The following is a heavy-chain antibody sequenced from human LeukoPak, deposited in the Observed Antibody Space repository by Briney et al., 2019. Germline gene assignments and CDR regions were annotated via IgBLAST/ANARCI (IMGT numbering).Heavy chain of an antibody. Sequence: SVTVSCKASGGTFSSYAISWVRQAPGQGLEWMGRIIPILGIANYAQKFQGRVTITADKSTSTAYMELSSLRSEDTAVYYCARDVVVPAAQYFDCWGQGTLVTVSS. V-gene: IGHV1-69*04. CDR2: IIPILGIA. J-gene: IGHJ4*02. CDR3: ARDVVVPAAQYFDC. CDR1: GGTFSSYA. D-gene: IGHD2-2*01.